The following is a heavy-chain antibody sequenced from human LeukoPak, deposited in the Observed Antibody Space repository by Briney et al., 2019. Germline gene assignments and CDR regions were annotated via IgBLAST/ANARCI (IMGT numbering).Heavy chain of an antibody. J-gene: IGHJ4*02. CDR3: ARRIYYYDSSGSNELLDY. CDR2: SYYSRST. V-gene: IGHV4-39*01. CDR1: ANSISSSRYY. D-gene: IGHD3-22*01. Sequence: SETLSLTCTVSANSISSSRYYWGWIRQPPGKGLEWTGRSYYSRSTYYNPSLKSRVTISVDTSKNKFALKLSSVTAADTAVYYCARRIYYYDSSGSNELLDYCGQGSLVTVSS.